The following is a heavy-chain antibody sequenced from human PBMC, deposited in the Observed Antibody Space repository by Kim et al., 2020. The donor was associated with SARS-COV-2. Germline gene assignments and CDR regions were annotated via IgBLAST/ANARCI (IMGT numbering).Heavy chain of an antibody. D-gene: IGHD3-22*01. CDR3: PSLRITMLVVADALDI. V-gene: IGHV4-31*03. J-gene: IGHJ3*02. CDR1: GGPISRGGYY. Sequence: SETLSLTCTVSGGPISRGGYYWSWTRQHQGRGLEWIGSTYYGGSTYYNPPLKSRVTISVETSKNQFSLKLSSVTAADTAVYYCPSLRITMLVVADALDIWGQGTMVSVSS. CDR2: TYYGGST.